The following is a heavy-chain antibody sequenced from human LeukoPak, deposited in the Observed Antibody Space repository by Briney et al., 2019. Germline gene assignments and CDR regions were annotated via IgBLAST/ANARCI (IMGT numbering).Heavy chain of an antibody. Sequence: QPGRSLRLSCAASGFTFSSYAMHWVRQAPGKGLEWVAVISYDGSNKYYADSVKGRFTISRDNSKNTLYLQMNSLRAEDTAVYYCAKDLGLWFGELDYWGQGTLVTVSS. J-gene: IGHJ4*02. CDR1: GFTFSSYA. V-gene: IGHV3-30-3*01. CDR3: AKDLGLWFGELDY. D-gene: IGHD3-10*01. CDR2: ISYDGSNK.